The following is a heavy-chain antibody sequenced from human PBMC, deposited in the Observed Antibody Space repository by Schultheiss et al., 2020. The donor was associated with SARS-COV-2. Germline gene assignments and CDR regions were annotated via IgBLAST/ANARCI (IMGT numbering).Heavy chain of an antibody. J-gene: IGHJ4*02. D-gene: IGHD6-13*01. CDR2: IWYDGSNK. Sequence: GGSLRLSCAASGFTFSSYAMHWVRQAPGKGLEWVAVIWYDGSNKYYADSVKGRFTISRDNSKNTLYLQMNSLRAEDTAVYYCARDSSSWYYFDYWGQGTLVTVSS. CDR1: GFTFSSYA. V-gene: IGHV3-30*04. CDR3: ARDSSSWYYFDY.